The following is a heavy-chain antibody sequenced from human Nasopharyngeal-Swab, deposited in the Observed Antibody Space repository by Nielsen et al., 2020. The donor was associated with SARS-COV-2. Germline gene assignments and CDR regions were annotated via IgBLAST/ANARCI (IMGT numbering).Heavy chain of an antibody. D-gene: IGHD3-22*01. V-gene: IGHV3-30*03. CDR1: GFTFSSYG. CDR2: ISYDGSNK. J-gene: IGHJ4*02. CDR3: ASTPLECSGHYYGSDH. Sequence: GESLKISCAASGFTFSSYGMHWVRQAPGKGLEWVAGISYDGSNKYYADSVKGRFTISRDNSKNALYLQMNSLRAEDTAVYHCASTPLECSGHYYGSDHWGQGILVTVSS.